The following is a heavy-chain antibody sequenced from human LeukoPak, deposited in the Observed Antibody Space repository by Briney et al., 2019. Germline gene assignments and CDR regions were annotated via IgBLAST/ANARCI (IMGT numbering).Heavy chain of an antibody. D-gene: IGHD3-10*01. CDR3: ARDSGTTGEVKFDP. V-gene: IGHV4-4*07. CDR1: GGSINCY. Sequence: SETLSLTCIVSGGSINCYRSWIRQPAGKGLEWIGRISGSGTITYNPALQSRLTISIDTSKNQFSLKLMSVTAADTAVYYCARDSGTTGEVKFDPWGQGILVTVSS. CDR2: ISGSGTI. J-gene: IGHJ5*02.